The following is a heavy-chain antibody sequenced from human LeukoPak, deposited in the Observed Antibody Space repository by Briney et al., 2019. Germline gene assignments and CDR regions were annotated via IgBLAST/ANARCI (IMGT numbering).Heavy chain of an antibody. CDR1: GFTFSSYG. CDR2: ISYDGSNK. Sequence: GGSLRLSCAASGFTFSSYGMHWVRQAPGKGLEWVAVISYDGSNKYYADSVKGRFTISRDNSKNTLYLQMNSLRAEDTAVYYCAREPGDYDSSGRAFDYWGQGTLVTVSS. CDR3: AREPGDYDSSGRAFDY. D-gene: IGHD3-22*01. J-gene: IGHJ4*02. V-gene: IGHV3-30*19.